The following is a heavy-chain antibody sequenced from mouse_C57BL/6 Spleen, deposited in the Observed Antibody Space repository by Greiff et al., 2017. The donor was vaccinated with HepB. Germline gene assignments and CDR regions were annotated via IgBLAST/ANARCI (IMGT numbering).Heavy chain of an antibody. J-gene: IGHJ2*01. V-gene: IGHV1-82*01. CDR3: ARGRNYFDY. CDR2: IYPGDGDT. Sequence: VQLQQSGPELVKPGASVKISCKASGYAFSSSWMNWVKQRPGKGLEWVGRIYPGDGDTNYNGKFKGKATLTAYKSSSTAYMQLSSLTSEDSAVYFCARGRNYFDYWGQGTTLTVSS. CDR1: GYAFSSSW.